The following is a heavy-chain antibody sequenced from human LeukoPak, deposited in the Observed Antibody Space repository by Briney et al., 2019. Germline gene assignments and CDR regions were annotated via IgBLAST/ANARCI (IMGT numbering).Heavy chain of an antibody. V-gene: IGHV3-7*01. CDR3: ARVDIVATISKYYFDY. Sequence: GGSLRLSCAASGFTFSSYWMSWVRQAPGKGLEWVANIKQDGSEKYYVDSVKGRFTISRDNAKNSLYLQMNSLRAEDTAMYYCARVDIVATISKYYFDYWGQGTLVTVSS. CDR1: GFTFSSYW. D-gene: IGHD5-12*01. CDR2: IKQDGSEK. J-gene: IGHJ4*02.